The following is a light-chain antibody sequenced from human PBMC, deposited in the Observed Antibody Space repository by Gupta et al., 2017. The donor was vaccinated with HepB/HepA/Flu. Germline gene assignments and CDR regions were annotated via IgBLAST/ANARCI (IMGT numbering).Light chain of an antibody. J-gene: IGKJ4*01. Sequence: TQSPSTLSSSAGDRVTITCRASQSVTSYLAWYQQKPGQAPKLLIYDVSNLESGFPSKFSGSGSGTEFTLTISSLQPDDFATYYCQQCSNYRITFGGGTKLEIK. CDR3: QQCSNYRIT. CDR2: DVS. V-gene: IGKV1-5*01. CDR1: QSVTSY.